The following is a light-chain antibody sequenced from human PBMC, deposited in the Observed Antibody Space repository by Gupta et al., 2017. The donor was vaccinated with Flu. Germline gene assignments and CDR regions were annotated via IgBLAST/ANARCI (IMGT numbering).Light chain of an antibody. CDR2: LGF. Sequence: DIVMTQSPLSLPVTPGEPASISCRSSQSLRHSSGYNHLNWYMHKPGQSPQLLIYLGFNLASRASSRCSGSVEATEYTMKISRGVADDVGIYYCMQALQIPYTFGQGKKLE. CDR1: QSLRHSSGYNH. V-gene: IGKV2-28*01. CDR3: MQALQIPYT. J-gene: IGKJ2*01.